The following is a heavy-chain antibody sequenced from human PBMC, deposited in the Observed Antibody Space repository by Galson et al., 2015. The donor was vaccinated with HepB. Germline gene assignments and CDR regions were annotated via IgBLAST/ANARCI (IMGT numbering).Heavy chain of an antibody. Sequence: TVSGGSISSGSYYWSWIRQPAGKGLEWIGRIYTSGSTNYNPSLKSRVTMSVDTSKNQFSLKLSSVTAADTAVYYCARAGNWGPNWYFDLWGRGTLV. V-gene: IGHV4-61*02. CDR2: IYTSGST. J-gene: IGHJ2*01. CDR3: ARAGNWGPNWYFDL. D-gene: IGHD7-27*01. CDR1: GGSISSGSYY.